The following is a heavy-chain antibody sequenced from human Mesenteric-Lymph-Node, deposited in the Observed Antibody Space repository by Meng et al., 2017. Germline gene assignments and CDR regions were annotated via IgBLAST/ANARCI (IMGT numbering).Heavy chain of an antibody. V-gene: IGHV4-39*07. D-gene: IGHD3-10*01. J-gene: IGHJ6*02. CDR2: IYYSGNT. CDR1: GGSISSSSYY. Sequence: SETLSLTCTVSGGSISSSSYYWDWIRQPPGKGLEWIGDIYYSGNTYYNPSLKSRVTILIDTPKNQFSLKLSSVTAADTAVYYCAREALHYDGSGFYGMDVWGQGTTVTVSS. CDR3: AREALHYDGSGFYGMDV.